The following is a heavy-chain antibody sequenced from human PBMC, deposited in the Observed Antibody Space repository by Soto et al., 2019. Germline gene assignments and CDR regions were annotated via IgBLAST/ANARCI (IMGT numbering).Heavy chain of an antibody. CDR2: IRSKANSYAT. J-gene: IGHJ4*02. D-gene: IGHD2-2*03. CDR1: GFTFSGSA. Sequence: EAQLVESGGGLVQPGGSLKLSCAASGFTFSGSAMHWVRQASGKGLEWVGRIRSKANSYATAYAASVKGRFTISRDDSKNTAYLQMNSLKTVDTAVYYCTRQLEALGYCSSTRCYGFDYWGQGSLVTDSS. V-gene: IGHV3-73*02. CDR3: TRQLEALGYCSSTRCYGFDY.